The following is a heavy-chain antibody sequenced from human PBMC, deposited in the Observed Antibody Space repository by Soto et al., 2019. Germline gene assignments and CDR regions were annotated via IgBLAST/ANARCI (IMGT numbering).Heavy chain of an antibody. V-gene: IGHV3-49*03. J-gene: IGHJ5*02. CDR1: GFTFRDYA. CDR3: TRGPPRGYNWFDP. CDR2: IRSKTYGGTT. Sequence: GGSLRLSCTATGFTFRDYAMSWFRQAPGKGPEWVGFIRSKTYGGTTEYVASVKGRFTISRDDSKNIAYLQMNSLKTEDTAMYYCTRGPPRGYNWFDPWGQGTLVTVSS.